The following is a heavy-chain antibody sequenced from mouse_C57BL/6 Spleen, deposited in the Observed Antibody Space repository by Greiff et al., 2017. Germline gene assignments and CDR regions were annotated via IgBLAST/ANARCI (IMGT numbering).Heavy chain of an antibody. Sequence: QVQLQQSGAELVKPGASVKISCKASGYAFSSYWMNWVQQRPGKGLEWIGQIYPGDGDTNSNGKFKGRATLTADKSSSTAYLQLSSLTSEDSAVYFCARGSYDYDERYAMDDWGQGTSVTVSS. V-gene: IGHV1-80*01. CDR3: ARGSYDYDERYAMDD. J-gene: IGHJ4*01. CDR1: GYAFSSYW. D-gene: IGHD2-4*01. CDR2: IYPGDGDT.